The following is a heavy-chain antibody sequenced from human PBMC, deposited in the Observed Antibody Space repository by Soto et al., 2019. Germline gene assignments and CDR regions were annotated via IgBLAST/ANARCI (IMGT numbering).Heavy chain of an antibody. Sequence: PGGSLRLSCAASGFTFSSYIMNWVRQSPGKGLEWVSSISSGSSYIYYADSVKGRFTISRDNAKNSLYLQMNSLRAEDTAVYYCARDSVYYYDSSGYPPRFSYWGQGTLVTVSS. J-gene: IGHJ4*02. CDR1: GFTFSSYI. CDR3: ARDSVYYYDSSGYPPRFSY. CDR2: ISSGSSYI. D-gene: IGHD3-22*01. V-gene: IGHV3-21*01.